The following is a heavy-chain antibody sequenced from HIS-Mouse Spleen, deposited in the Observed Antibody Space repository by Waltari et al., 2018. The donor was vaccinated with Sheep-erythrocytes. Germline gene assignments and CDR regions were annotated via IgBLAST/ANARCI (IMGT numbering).Heavy chain of an antibody. CDR3: ARDLKYSSGWWFDP. CDR1: GYTFTGYY. V-gene: IGHV1-2*02. D-gene: IGHD6-19*01. J-gene: IGHJ5*02. CDR2: INPTRGGT. Sequence: QVQLVQSGAEVKKPGASVKVSCKASGYTFTGYYMHWVRQAPGQGIEWMGWINPTRGGTTYAQKVQGRVTMTRDTSISTAYMELSRLRSDDTAVYYCARDLKYSSGWWFDPWGQGTLVTVSS.